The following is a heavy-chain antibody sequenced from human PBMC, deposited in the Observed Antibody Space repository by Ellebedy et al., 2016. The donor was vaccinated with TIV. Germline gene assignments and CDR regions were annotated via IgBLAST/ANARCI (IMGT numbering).Heavy chain of an antibody. V-gene: IGHV2-70*01. Sequence: SGPTLVKPTQTLTLTCTFSGFSLSTSGMCVSWIRQPPGKALEWLAHIDWDDDKYYSTSLKTRLTISKDTSKNQVVLTMTNMDPVDTATYYCARTRGDYSSSWYLYGMDVWGQGTTVTVSS. CDR2: IDWDDDK. J-gene: IGHJ6*02. CDR3: ARTRGDYSSSWYLYGMDV. CDR1: GFSLSTSGMC. D-gene: IGHD6-13*01.